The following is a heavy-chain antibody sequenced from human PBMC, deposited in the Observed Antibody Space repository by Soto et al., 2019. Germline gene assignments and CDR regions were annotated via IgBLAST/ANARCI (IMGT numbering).Heavy chain of an antibody. CDR1: GFTFSNAW. CDR2: IKSKTDVGTT. V-gene: IGHV3-15*07. CDR3: TTARGWLAG. Sequence: EVQLVESGGGLVKPGGSLRLSCAASGFTFSNAWMNWVRQAPGKGLEWVGRIKSKTDVGTTDYAAPVKGRFTISRDDSKNTLYLPMNSLNTEDTAVYYCTTARGWLAGWGQGTLVTVSS. J-gene: IGHJ4*02. D-gene: IGHD6-19*01.